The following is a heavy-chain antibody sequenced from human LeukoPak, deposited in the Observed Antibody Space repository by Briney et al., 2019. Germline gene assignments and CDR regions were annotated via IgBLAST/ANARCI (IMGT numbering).Heavy chain of an antibody. J-gene: IGHJ5*02. D-gene: IGHD3-10*01. CDR3: ARGIKYRGTITMVRGVTPNWFDP. Sequence: ASVKVSCKASGYTFTSYDINWVRQATGQGLEWMGWMNPNSGNTGYAQKFQGRVTMTRNTSISTAYMELSSLRSEDTAVYYCARGIKYRGTITMVRGVTPNWFDPWGQGTLVTVSS. CDR1: GYTFTSYD. CDR2: MNPNSGNT. V-gene: IGHV1-8*01.